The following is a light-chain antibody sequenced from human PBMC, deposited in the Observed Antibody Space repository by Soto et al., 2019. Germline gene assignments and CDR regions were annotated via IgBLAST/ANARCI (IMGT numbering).Light chain of an antibody. J-gene: IGLJ2*01. CDR3: SSYISSAGLVV. CDR2: DVN. Sequence: QSALTQPASVSGSPGQSITISCTGTSGDVGNYNYVSWYLQDPGKAPKLMIFDVNSRPSGVSDRFSGSKSGNTASLTISGLQPEDEGLYFCSSYISSAGLVVFGGGTKLTVL. CDR1: SGDVGNYNY. V-gene: IGLV2-14*01.